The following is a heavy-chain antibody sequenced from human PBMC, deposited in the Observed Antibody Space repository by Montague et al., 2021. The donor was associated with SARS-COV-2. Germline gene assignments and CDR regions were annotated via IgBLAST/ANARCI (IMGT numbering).Heavy chain of an antibody. V-gene: IGHV3-9*01. D-gene: IGHD6-19*01. Sequence: SLSLSCAASGFTFGDYAMHWVRQAPGKGLEWVSGVSWNSGTIGYADSVKGRFTISRDNAKNSLYLQMNSLRAEDTALYFCAKVAVTKPPYYFDYWGQGTLGTVSS. CDR2: VSWNSGTI. CDR3: AKVAVTKPPYYFDY. CDR1: GFTFGDYA. J-gene: IGHJ4*02.